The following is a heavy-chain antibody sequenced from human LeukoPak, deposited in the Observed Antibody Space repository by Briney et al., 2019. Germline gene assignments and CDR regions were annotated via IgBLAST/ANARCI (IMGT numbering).Heavy chain of an antibody. CDR1: GGSFSGYY. V-gene: IGHV4-34*01. Sequence: SETLSLTCAVYGGSFSGYYWSWIRQPPGKGLEWIGEINHSGSTNYNPSLKSRVTISVDTSKNQFSLKLSSVTAADTAVYYCARDTTVYDSSGYYPGWFDYWGQGTLVTVSS. D-gene: IGHD3-22*01. CDR2: INHSGST. J-gene: IGHJ4*02. CDR3: ARDTTVYDSSGYYPGWFDY.